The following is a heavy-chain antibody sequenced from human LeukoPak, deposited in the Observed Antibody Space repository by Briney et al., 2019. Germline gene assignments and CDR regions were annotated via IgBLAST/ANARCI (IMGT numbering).Heavy chain of an antibody. V-gene: IGHV1-2*02. CDR3: ARDNGDYWFDY. D-gene: IGHD4-17*01. J-gene: IGHJ4*02. CDR1: GYTFTGYY. CDR2: INPNTGRT. Sequence: RAPVKVSCKASGYTFTGYYLHWVRQAPGQGLEWVGWINPNTGRTLYVQIFQGRVTMTRDTSISTAYMELTRLGSDDTAVYYCARDNGDYWFDYWGQGALVTVSS.